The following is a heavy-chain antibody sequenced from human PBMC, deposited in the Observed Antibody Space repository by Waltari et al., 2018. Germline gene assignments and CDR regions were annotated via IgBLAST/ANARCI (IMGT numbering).Heavy chain of an antibody. CDR3: VRGTMDV. CDR1: GFTFSIYG. Sequence: EVQLVESGGALVQPGGSLRLSCAVSGFTFSIYGMNWVRQAPGRGLEWVSHISSSSSPIFYGDSVKGRFTISRDNAKKSLYLEMNSLRDEDTAVYYCVRGTMDVWGKGTTVTVSS. V-gene: IGHV3-48*02. D-gene: IGHD3-16*01. CDR2: ISSSSSPI. J-gene: IGHJ6*03.